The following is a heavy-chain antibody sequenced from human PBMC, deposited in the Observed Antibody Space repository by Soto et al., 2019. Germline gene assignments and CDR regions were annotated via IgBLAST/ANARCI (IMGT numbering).Heavy chain of an antibody. V-gene: IGHV1-69*01. CDR2: IIPIFGTA. J-gene: IGHJ6*02. Sequence: QVQLVQSGAEVKKPGSSVKVSCKASGGTFSSYAISWVRQAPGQGLEWMGGIIPIFGTANYAQKFQGRVTITADESTSTAYRELSSLRSEDTAVYYCAGDQCRWFGGSYGMDVWGQGTTVTVSS. D-gene: IGHD3-10*01. CDR1: GGTFSSYA. CDR3: AGDQCRWFGGSYGMDV.